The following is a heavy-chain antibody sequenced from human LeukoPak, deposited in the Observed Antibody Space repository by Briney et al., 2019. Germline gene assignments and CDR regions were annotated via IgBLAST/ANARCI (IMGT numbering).Heavy chain of an antibody. D-gene: IGHD2/OR15-2a*01. CDR1: GFTFSSYD. Sequence: GGSLRLSCAASGFTFSSYDMNWVRQAPGKGLEWVSTISGSGGSTYYADSVQRRFTISRDNSKNTLYLQMNSLRAEDTAVYYCANFRDHTWGQGTLVTVSS. J-gene: IGHJ4*02. CDR3: ANFRDHT. V-gene: IGHV3-23*01. CDR2: ISGSGGST.